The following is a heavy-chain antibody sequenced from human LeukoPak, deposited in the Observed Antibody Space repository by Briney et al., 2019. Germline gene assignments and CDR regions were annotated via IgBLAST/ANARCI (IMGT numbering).Heavy chain of an antibody. CDR2: INHSGST. D-gene: IGHD3-9*01. V-gene: IGHV4-34*01. CDR1: GGSISSNY. CDR3: ARSKRGYDILTGYYRFFDY. J-gene: IGHJ4*02. Sequence: SETLSLTCTVSGGSISSNYWSWIRQPPGKGLEWIGEINHSGSTNYNPSLKSRVTISVDTSKNQFSLKLSSVTAADTAVYYCARSKRGYDILTGYYRFFDYWGQGTLVTVSS.